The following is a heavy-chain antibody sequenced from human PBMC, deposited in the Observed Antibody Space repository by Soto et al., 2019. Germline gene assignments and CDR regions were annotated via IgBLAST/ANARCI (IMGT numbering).Heavy chain of an antibody. D-gene: IGHD2-2*01. Sequence: GGSLRLSCAASGFTFSSYGMHWVRQAPGKGLEWVAVISYDGSNKYYADSVKGRFTISRDNSKNTLYLQMNSLRAEDTAVYYCAKDLGYCSSTSCYGGHDYYYYYGMDVWGQGTTVTVSS. J-gene: IGHJ6*02. CDR3: AKDLGYCSSTSCYGGHDYYYYYGMDV. CDR2: ISYDGSNK. V-gene: IGHV3-30*18. CDR1: GFTFSSYG.